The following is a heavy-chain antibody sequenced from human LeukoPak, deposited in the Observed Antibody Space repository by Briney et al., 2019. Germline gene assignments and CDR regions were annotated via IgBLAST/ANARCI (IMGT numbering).Heavy chain of an antibody. J-gene: IGHJ3*02. D-gene: IGHD3-10*01. CDR2: ISGSGGST. V-gene: IGHV3-23*01. CDR1: GFTFSSYA. CDR3: AKDGSVLLWFGESDAFDI. Sequence: GGSLRLSCAASGFTFSSYAMSWVRQAPGKGLEWLSAISGSGGSTYYADSVKGRFTISRDNSKNTLYLQMNSLRAEDTAVYYCAKDGSVLLWFGESDAFDIWGQGTMVTVSS.